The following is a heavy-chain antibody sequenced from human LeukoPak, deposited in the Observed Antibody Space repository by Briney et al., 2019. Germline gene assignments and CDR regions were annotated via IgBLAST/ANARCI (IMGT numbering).Heavy chain of an antibody. D-gene: IGHD4-17*01. J-gene: IGHJ4*02. CDR2: IKQDGSEK. CDR3: ARDGDYGDFPYYFDY. V-gene: IGHV3-7*01. Sequence: PGGSLRLSCAASGFTFSSYWMSWVRQAPGKGLEWVANIKQDGSEKYYVDSAKGRFTISRDNAKNSLYLQMNSLRAEDTAVYYCARDGDYGDFPYYFDYWGQGTLVTVSS. CDR1: GFTFSSYW.